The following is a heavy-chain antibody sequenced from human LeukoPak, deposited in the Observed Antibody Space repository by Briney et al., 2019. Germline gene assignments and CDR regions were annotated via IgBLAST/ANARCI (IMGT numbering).Heavy chain of an antibody. CDR1: GFTFSSYW. J-gene: IGHJ4*02. Sequence: PGGSLRLSCAASGFTFSSYWLHWVRQAPGKGLEWVANINQDGSQKYYVDSVKGRFTISRDNAKNSLYLQMNSLRAEDTAVYYCARGRPHGNDYWGQGTLVTVSS. CDR2: INQDGSQK. CDR3: ARGRPHGNDY. V-gene: IGHV3-7*01. D-gene: IGHD1-26*01.